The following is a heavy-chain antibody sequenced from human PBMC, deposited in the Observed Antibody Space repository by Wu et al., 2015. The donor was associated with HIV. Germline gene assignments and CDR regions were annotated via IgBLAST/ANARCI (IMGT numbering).Heavy chain of an antibody. V-gene: IGHV1-18*01. CDR1: GYTFTSYG. Sequence: QLVQSGAEVKKPGASVKVSCKASGYTFTSYGISWVRQAPGQGLEWMGWISAYNGNTNYAQKLQGRVTMTTDTSTSTAYMELRSLRSDDTAVYYCARDLQNGGVAVAGTPNWFDPWGQGTLVTVSS. J-gene: IGHJ5*02. CDR2: ISAYNGNT. CDR3: ARDLQNGGVAVAGTPNWFDP. D-gene: IGHD6-19*01.